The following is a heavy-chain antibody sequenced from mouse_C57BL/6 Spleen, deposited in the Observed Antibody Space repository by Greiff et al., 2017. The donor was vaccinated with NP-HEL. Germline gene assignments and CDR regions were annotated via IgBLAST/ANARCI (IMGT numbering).Heavy chain of an antibody. D-gene: IGHD1-1*01. J-gene: IGHJ3*01. CDR3: ARGGYYGSSPWFAY. CDR2: IYPGDGDT. V-gene: IGHV1-80*01. Sequence: VQLQQSGAELVKPGASVKISCKASGYAFSSYWMNWVKQRPGKGLEWIGQIYPGDGDTNYNGKFKGKATLTEDKSSSTAYMQLSSLTSEDSAVYFCARGGYYGSSPWFAYWGQGTLVTVSA. CDR1: GYAFSSYW.